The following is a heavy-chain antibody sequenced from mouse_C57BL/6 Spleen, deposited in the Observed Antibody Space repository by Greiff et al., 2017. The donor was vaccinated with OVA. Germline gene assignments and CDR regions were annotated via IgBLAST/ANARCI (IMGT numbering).Heavy chain of an antibody. J-gene: IGHJ4*01. CDR1: GFSFNTYA. Sequence: EVKLMESGGGLVQPKGSLKLSCAASGFSFNTYAMNWVRQAPGKGLEWVARIRSKSNNYATYYADSVKDRFTISRDDSESMLYLQMNNLKTEDTAMYYCVRRGEFHYYAMGYWGKGTSVTVYS. V-gene: IGHV10-1*01. CDR2: IRSKSNNYAT. CDR3: VRRGEFHYYAMGY.